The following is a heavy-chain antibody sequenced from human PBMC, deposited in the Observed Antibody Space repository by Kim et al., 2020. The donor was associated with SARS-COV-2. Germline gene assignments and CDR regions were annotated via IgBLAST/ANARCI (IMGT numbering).Heavy chain of an antibody. V-gene: IGHV1-69*04. CDR2: IIPFLGIA. D-gene: IGHD2-2*01. J-gene: IGHJ6*02. Sequence: SVKVSCKASGGTFSNYAISWVRQAPGQGLEWMGRIIPFLGIANYAQKFQGRVTITADKSTSTAYMELSSLRSEDTAVYYCARVSGYCSSTSCYGGYYYYGMDVWGQGTTVTVSS. CDR3: ARVSGYCSSTSCYGGYYYYGMDV. CDR1: GGTFSNYA.